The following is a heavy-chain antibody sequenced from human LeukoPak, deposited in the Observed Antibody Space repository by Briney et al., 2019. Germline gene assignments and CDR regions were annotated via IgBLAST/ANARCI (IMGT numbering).Heavy chain of an antibody. Sequence: PGGSLRLSCAASGFTFSSYWMSWVRQAPGKGLEWVANIKQDGSEKYYVDSVKGRFTISRDNAKNSLYLQMNSLRAEDTAVYYCARGHYYGSGSSWDYWGQGTLVTVSS. V-gene: IGHV3-7*01. CDR2: IKQDGSEK. D-gene: IGHD3-10*01. CDR3: ARGHYYGSGSSWDY. CDR1: GFTFSSYW. J-gene: IGHJ4*02.